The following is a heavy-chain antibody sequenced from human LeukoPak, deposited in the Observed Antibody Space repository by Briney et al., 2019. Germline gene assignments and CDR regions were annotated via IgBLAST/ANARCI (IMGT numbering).Heavy chain of an antibody. Sequence: GASVKVSCKASGYSFISYDVNWVRQATGQGLEWMGWMNPNTGHTAYAQKFQGRVTFTMDTSISTAYLELSSLRSEDTAVYYCARVGEWFGSSSWYYFFDYWGQGTLVTVSS. V-gene: IGHV1-8*03. CDR2: MNPNTGHT. CDR1: GYSFISYD. D-gene: IGHD6-13*01. J-gene: IGHJ4*02. CDR3: ARVGEWFGSSSWYYFFDY.